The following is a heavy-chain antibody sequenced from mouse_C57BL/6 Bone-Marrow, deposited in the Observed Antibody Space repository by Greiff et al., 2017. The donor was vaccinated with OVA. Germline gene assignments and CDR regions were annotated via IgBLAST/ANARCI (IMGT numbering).Heavy chain of an antibody. CDR1: GYTFTSYW. CDR3: ARRYYGSSYWYFDV. V-gene: IGHV1-55*01. Sequence: VQLQQPGAELVKPGASVKMSCKASGYTFTSYWITWVKQRPGQGLEWIGDIYPGSGSTNYNVKFKSKATLTVDTSSSTAYMQLSSLTSEDSAVYYCARRYYGSSYWYFDVWGTGTTVTVSS. CDR2: IYPGSGST. J-gene: IGHJ1*03. D-gene: IGHD1-1*01.